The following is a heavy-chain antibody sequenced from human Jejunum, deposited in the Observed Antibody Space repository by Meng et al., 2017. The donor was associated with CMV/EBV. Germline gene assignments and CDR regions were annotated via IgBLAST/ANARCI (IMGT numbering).Heavy chain of an antibody. J-gene: IGHJ6*02. CDR1: TFIGYF. CDR2: INPSGGST. V-gene: IGHV1-46*01. D-gene: IGHD6-13*01. CDR3: ARDSGIAAAGTHGMDV. Sequence: TFIGYFMYWVRQAPGQGLEWMGIINPSGGSTSYAQKFQGRVTMTRDTSTSTVYMELSSLRSEDTAVYYCARDSGIAAAGTHGMDVWGQGTTVTVSS.